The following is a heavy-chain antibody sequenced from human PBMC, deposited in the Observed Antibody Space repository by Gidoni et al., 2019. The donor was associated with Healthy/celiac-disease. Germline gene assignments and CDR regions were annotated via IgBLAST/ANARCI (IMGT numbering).Heavy chain of an antibody. CDR2: INPNSGGT. Sequence: QVQLVQSGAEVKKPGASVKVSCKASGYTFTGYYMHWGRQAPGQGLEWRGWINPNSGGTNYAQKFQGRVTMTRDTSISTAYMELSRLRSDDTAVYYCASYDYVWGSYRLGYYYYGMDVWGQGTTVTVSS. J-gene: IGHJ6*02. V-gene: IGHV1-2*02. CDR1: GYTFTGYY. CDR3: ASYDYVWGSYRLGYYYYGMDV. D-gene: IGHD3-16*02.